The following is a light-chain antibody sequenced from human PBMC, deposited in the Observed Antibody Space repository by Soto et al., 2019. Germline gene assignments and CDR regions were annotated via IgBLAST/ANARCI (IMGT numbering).Light chain of an antibody. CDR3: NSYTTTYTLV. Sequence: QSALTQPASVSGSPGQSITISCTGTNSDIGAYNYVSWYQHHPGKAPKLIIYEVTNRPSGVSNRFSASKSGNTAYLTISGLQAEDEADYYCNSYTTTYTLVFGTGTSSPS. J-gene: IGLJ1*01. CDR2: EVT. CDR1: NSDIGAYNY. V-gene: IGLV2-14*01.